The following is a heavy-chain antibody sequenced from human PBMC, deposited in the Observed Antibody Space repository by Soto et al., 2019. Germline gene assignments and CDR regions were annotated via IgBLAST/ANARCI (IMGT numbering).Heavy chain of an antibody. V-gene: IGHV4-31*03. CDR1: GSSISSGGYS. J-gene: IGHJ4*02. CDR2: IYYSGST. CDR3: ARATGTLRSRNCDY. D-gene: IGHD3-9*01. Sequence: PSETLSLTCTVSGSSISSGGYSWSWIRQHPGKGLEWIGYIYYSGSTYYNPSLKSRVTISVDTSKSQFSLRRNSVTAADTAVYYCARATGTLRSRNCDYWGQGTLVTVSS.